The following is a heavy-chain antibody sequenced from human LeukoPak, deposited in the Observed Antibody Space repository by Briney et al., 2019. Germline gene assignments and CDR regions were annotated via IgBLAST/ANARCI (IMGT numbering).Heavy chain of an antibody. V-gene: IGHV4-4*07. J-gene: IGHJ5*02. CDR2: IYVTGST. CDR3: ARDSGTTGEVKFDP. D-gene: IGHD1-7*01. CDR1: GASISSYY. Sequence: PSETLSLTCAVSGASISSYYWSWIRQPAGKALEWIGRIYVTGSTTYNPSLESRVTMSLDTSKNHFSLKLRSVTAADTAVYYCARDSGTTGEVKFDPWGQGTLVTVSS.